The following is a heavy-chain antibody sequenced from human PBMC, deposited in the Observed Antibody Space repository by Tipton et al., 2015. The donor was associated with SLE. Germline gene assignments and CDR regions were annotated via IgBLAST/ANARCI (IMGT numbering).Heavy chain of an antibody. CDR3: ATVWWELPRG. Sequence: QSGPEVKKPGAPVKVSCKASSYTFTSYGISWVRQAPGQGLEWMGWISGYNGNTNYAQKFQGRVTMTTDASTSTAYMELSSLRSEDTAVYYCATVWWELPRGWGQGTLVTVSS. D-gene: IGHD1-26*01. CDR1: SYTFTSYG. V-gene: IGHV1-18*01. CDR2: ISGYNGNT. J-gene: IGHJ4*02.